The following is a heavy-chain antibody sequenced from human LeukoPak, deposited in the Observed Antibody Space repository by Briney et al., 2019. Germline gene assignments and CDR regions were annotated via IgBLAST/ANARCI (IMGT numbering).Heavy chain of an antibody. CDR1: GYTFTGYY. J-gene: IGHJ6*03. D-gene: IGHD5-18*01. CDR2: INPNSGGT. V-gene: IGHV1-2*02. Sequence: GASVKVSCKASGYTFTGYYMHWVRQAPGQGLEWMGWINPNSGGTNYAQKFQGRVTMTRDTSISTAYMELSRLRSDDTAVYYCARGYSYGYYYYYYYMDVWGKGTTVTVSS. CDR3: ARGYSYGYYYYYYYMDV.